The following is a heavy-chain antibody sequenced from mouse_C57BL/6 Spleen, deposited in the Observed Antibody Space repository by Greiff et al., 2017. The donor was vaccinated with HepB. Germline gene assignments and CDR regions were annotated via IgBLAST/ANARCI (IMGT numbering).Heavy chain of an antibody. V-gene: IGHV5-4*01. D-gene: IGHD1-1*01. CDR2: ISDGGSYT. CDR1: GFTFSSYA. CDR3: ARERITVVATGAMDY. J-gene: IGHJ4*01. Sequence: EVKVEESGGGLVKPGGSLKLSCAASGFTFSSYAMSWVRQTPEKRLEWVATISDGGSYTYYPDNVKGRFTISRDNAKNNLYLQMSHLKSEDTAMYYCARERITVVATGAMDYWGQGTSVTVSS.